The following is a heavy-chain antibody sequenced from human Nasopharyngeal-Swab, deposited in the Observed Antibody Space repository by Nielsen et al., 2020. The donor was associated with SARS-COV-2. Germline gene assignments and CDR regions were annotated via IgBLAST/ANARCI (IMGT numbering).Heavy chain of an antibody. CDR3: AREQRGGDFWTRHYYNGMDV. Sequence: GSLRLSCATSGGSISSYYWSWIRQPPGKGLEWIGCIHYSGSTYYNPSLKSRVTTAVDTSNNQFSLKVTSVTAADTAVYYCAREQRGGDFWTRHYYNGMDVWGQGTTVTVSS. D-gene: IGHD3/OR15-3a*01. CDR2: IHYSGST. V-gene: IGHV4-59*13. CDR1: GGSISSYY. J-gene: IGHJ6*02.